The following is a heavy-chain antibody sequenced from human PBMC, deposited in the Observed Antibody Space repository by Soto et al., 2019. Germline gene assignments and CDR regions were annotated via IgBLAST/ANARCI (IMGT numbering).Heavy chain of an antibody. CDR2: FDPEDGET. CDR3: ATTGDGYCSGGSCYPGPYAAFDI. CDR1: GYTLTELS. J-gene: IGHJ3*02. D-gene: IGHD2-15*01. V-gene: IGHV1-24*01. Sequence: VASVKVSCKVSGYTLTELSMHWVRQAPGKGLEWMGGFDPEDGETIYAQKFQGRVTMTEDTSTDTAYMELSSLRSEDTAVYYCATTGDGYCSGGSCYPGPYAAFDIWGQGTMVTVSS.